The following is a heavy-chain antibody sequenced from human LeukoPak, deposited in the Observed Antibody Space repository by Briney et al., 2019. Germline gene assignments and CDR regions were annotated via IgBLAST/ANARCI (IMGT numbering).Heavy chain of an antibody. D-gene: IGHD3/OR15-3a*01. J-gene: IGHJ4*02. Sequence: ASVKVSCKASGYTFTSYDINWVRQATGQGLEWMGWMNPNSGNTGYAQKFQGRVTITRNTSISTAYMELSSLRSEDTAVYYCARRLDYAYNFDYWGQGTLVTVSS. V-gene: IGHV1-8*03. CDR3: ARRLDYAYNFDY. CDR1: GYTFTSYD. CDR2: MNPNSGNT.